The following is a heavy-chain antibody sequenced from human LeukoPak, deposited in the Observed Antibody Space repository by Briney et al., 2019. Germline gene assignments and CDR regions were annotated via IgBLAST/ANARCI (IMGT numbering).Heavy chain of an antibody. CDR2: IYHSGST. J-gene: IGHJ6*02. Sequence: PSQTLSLTCAVSGGSISSGGYSWSWIRQPPGKGLEWIGYIYHSGSTNYNPSLKSRVTISVDTSKNQFSLKLSSVTAADTAVYYCAGDGYNYYYYYGMDVWGQGTTVTVSS. CDR3: AGDGYNYYYYYGMDV. D-gene: IGHD5-24*01. CDR1: GGSISSGGYS. V-gene: IGHV4-30-2*02.